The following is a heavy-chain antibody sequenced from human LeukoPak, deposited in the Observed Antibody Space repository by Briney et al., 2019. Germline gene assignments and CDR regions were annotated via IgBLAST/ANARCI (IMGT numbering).Heavy chain of an antibody. CDR2: IYTSGST. D-gene: IGHD3-3*01. Sequence: PSEILSLTCTVSGGSISSGSYYWSWIRQPAGKGLEWIGRIYTSGSTNYNPSLKSRVTISVDTSKNQFSLKLSSVTAADTAVYYCARDSEIRGVVDYWGQGTLVTVSS. J-gene: IGHJ4*02. V-gene: IGHV4-61*02. CDR1: GGSISSGSYY. CDR3: ARDSEIRGVVDY.